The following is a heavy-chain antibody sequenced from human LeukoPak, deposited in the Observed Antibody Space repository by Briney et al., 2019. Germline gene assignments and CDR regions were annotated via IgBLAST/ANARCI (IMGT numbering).Heavy chain of an antibody. J-gene: IGHJ6*02. V-gene: IGHV3-21*01. Sequence: PGGSLRLSCAASGFTFSSYSMNWVRQAPGKGLEWVSSISSSSSYIYYADSVKGRFTISRDNAKNSLYLQMNSLRAEDTAVYYCAREEGGPGVGYYYYYGMDVWGQGTTVTVSS. CDR3: AREEGGPGVGYYYYYGMDV. CDR1: GFTFSSYS. D-gene: IGHD1-14*01. CDR2: ISSSSSYI.